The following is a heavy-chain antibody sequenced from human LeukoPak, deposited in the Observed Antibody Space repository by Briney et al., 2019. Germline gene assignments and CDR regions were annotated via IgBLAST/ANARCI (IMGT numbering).Heavy chain of an antibody. CDR2: IYYSGST. CDR1: GGSISSYY. V-gene: IGHV4-59*01. Sequence: SETLSLTCTVSGGSISSYYWSWIRQPPGKGLEWIGYIYYSGSTNYNPSLKSRVTISVDTSKNQFSLKLSSVTAADTAVYYCAREIREELAAAGTIYFDYWGQGTLVTVSS. J-gene: IGHJ4*02. D-gene: IGHD6-13*01. CDR3: AREIREELAAAGTIYFDY.